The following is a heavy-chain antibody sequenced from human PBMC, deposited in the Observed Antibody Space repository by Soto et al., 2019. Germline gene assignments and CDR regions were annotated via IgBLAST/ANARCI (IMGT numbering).Heavy chain of an antibody. CDR3: ARDLGSSWYPEYFQH. J-gene: IGHJ1*01. D-gene: IGHD6-13*01. CDR2: ISGSTSTI. CDR1: GFTFSSYA. V-gene: IGHV3-48*01. Sequence: GGSLRLSCAASGFTFSSYAMTWVRQAPGKGLEWVSVISGSTSTIYYADSVKGRFTISRDNAKNSLYLQMNSLRAEDTAVYYCARDLGSSWYPEYFQHWGQGTLVTVSS.